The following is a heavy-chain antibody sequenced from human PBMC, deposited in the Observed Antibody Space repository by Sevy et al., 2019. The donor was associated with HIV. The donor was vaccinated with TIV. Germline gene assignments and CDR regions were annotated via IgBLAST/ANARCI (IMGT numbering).Heavy chain of an antibody. CDR1: AASISSSGYY. CDR2: INYSGIT. D-gene: IGHD2-2*02. Sequence: SETLSLTCTVSAASISSSGYYCGWIRQPPGKGLEWIASINYSGITFYNPSLKSRLTISADTSKNQFSLGLRSVTTADSAIYFFVDPKLTYTDVWHYLDYWGQGTVVTVSS. CDR3: VDPKLTYTDVWHYLDY. V-gene: IGHV4-39*01. J-gene: IGHJ4*02.